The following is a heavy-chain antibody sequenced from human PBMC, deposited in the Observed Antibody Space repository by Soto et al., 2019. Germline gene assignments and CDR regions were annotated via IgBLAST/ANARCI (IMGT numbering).Heavy chain of an antibody. CDR3: ARLLNEGIPDVVDY. Sequence: QVHLVQSGTEMKKPGASVKVSCKASGYTFTDFGIGWFQQTPGQGLEWMGWISAYNSDRNYAQKFDDRVTLTTDSSSRTAYMELRSLRPDDTAVYYCARLLNEGIPDVVDYWGQGTLLTVSS. V-gene: IGHV1-18*01. D-gene: IGHD2-2*01. CDR2: ISAYNSDR. J-gene: IGHJ4*02. CDR1: GYTFTDFG.